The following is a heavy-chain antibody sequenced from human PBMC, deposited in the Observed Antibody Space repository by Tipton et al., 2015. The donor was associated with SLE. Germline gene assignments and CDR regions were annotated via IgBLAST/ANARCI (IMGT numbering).Heavy chain of an antibody. CDR2: IYHTGTT. J-gene: IGHJ4*02. CDR1: GGSISSHY. V-gene: IGHV4-59*04. Sequence: TLSLTCTVSGGSISSHYWSWFRQPPGKGLEWIGYIYHTGTTYYKPSLNSRVTISVDTSKNQFSLKLSSVTAADTAVYYCARDRVGGGGHFDYWGQGTLVTVSS. CDR3: ARDRVGGGGHFDY. D-gene: IGHD5-24*01.